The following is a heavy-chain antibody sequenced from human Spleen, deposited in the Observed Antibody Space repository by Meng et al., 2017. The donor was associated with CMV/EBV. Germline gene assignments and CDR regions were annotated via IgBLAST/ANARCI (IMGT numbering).Heavy chain of an antibody. V-gene: IGHV3-23*01. J-gene: IGHJ6*02. Sequence: GGSLRLSCAASGFTFSSYAMSWVRQAPGKGLEWVSAISGSGGSPYYADSVKGRFTISRDNSKNTLYLQMNSLRAEDTAVYYCATHEGQLSGYYYGMDIWGQGTTVTVSS. D-gene: IGHD2-2*01. CDR2: ISGSGGSP. CDR1: GFTFSSYA. CDR3: ATHEGQLSGYYYGMDI.